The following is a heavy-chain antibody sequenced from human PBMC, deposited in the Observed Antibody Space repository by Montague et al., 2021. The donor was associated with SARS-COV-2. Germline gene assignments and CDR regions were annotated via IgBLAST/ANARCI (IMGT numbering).Heavy chain of an antibody. J-gene: IGHJ2*01. V-gene: IGHV4-59*01. CDR2: IYYSGST. Sequence: SETLSLTCTVSDGSTSSYYWSWIRQPLGKGLEWIGCIYYSGSTNYNPSLKSRVTISVDTSKTQFSLKLNSVTAADTAVYYCARTIVVVSAASRYFDLWSRGTLVTVSS. D-gene: IGHD2-2*01. CDR1: DGSTSSYY. CDR3: ARTIVVVSAASRYFDL.